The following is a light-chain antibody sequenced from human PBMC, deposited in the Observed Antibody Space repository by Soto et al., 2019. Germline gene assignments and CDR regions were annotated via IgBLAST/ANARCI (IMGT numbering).Light chain of an antibody. CDR3: AAWDDSLKGWV. V-gene: IGLV1-44*01. CDR1: SSNIGRNI. J-gene: IGLJ3*02. CDR2: NNN. Sequence: QAVVTQPPSASGTPGQRVTISCSGSSSNIGRNIVHWYQQVPGTAPKPLIYNNNQRPSGVPDRFSGSKSATSASLAISGLQSEDEADYYCAAWDDSLKGWVFGGGTKVTVL.